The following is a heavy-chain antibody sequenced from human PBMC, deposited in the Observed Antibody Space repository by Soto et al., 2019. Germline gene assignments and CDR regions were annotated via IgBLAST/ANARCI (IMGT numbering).Heavy chain of an antibody. CDR2: IYTSGST. Sequence: LSLTCTVSGGSISSYYWSWIRQPAGKGLEWIGRIYTSGSTNYNPSLKSRVTMSVDTSKNQFSLKLGSVTAADTAVYYCARDVHTTGKKRGQGYWFDPWGQGTLVTVSS. CDR1: GGSISSYY. J-gene: IGHJ5*02. D-gene: IGHD1-1*01. CDR3: ARDVHTTGKKRGQGYWFDP. V-gene: IGHV4-4*07.